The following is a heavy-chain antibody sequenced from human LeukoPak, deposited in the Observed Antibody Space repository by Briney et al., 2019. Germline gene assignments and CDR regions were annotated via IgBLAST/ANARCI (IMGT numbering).Heavy chain of an antibody. J-gene: IGHJ4*02. CDR2: INHSRST. CDR3: ANSPLEWLPIPDY. D-gene: IGHD3-3*01. V-gene: IGHV4-34*01. Sequence: SETLSLTCAVYGGSLSGYYGSWIPHPPQKGLEWSGEINHSRSTNYNPSLMSRVTISVDTSKNQFSLKLSSVAAADTAVYYCANSPLEWLPIPDYWGQGTLVTVSS. CDR1: GGSLSGYY.